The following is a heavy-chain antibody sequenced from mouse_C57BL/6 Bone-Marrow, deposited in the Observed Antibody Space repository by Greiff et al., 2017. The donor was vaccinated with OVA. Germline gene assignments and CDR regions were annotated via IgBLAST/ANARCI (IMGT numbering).Heavy chain of an antibody. CDR3: ATLYDGYPYWYFDV. CDR2: INPNNGGT. Sequence: EVQLQQSGPELVKPGASVKISCKASGYTFTDYYMNWVKQSHGKSLEWIGDINPNNGGTSYNQKFKGKATLTVDKSSSTAYMELRSLTSEDSAVYYCATLYDGYPYWYFDVWGTGTTVTVSS. D-gene: IGHD2-3*01. CDR1: GYTFTDYY. V-gene: IGHV1-26*01. J-gene: IGHJ1*03.